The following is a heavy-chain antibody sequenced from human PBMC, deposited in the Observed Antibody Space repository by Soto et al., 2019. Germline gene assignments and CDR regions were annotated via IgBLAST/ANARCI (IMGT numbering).Heavy chain of an antibody. CDR3: ATLPPRIVVVTLPFPS. Sequence: SETLSLTCVVSGDSISSTHWWTWVRQTPGKGLEWIGEIYHTGSTKYNPSLKNRVTISVDKSNNEFSLNLKSVTAADTAVYYCATLPPRIVVVTLPFPSWAQRTLVTVSS. D-gene: IGHD2-21*02. V-gene: IGHV4-4*02. CDR2: IYHTGST. J-gene: IGHJ1*01. CDR1: GDSISSTHW.